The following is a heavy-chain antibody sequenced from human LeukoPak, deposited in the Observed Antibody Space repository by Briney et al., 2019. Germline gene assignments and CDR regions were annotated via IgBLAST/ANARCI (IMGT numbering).Heavy chain of an antibody. V-gene: IGHV3-30*04. Sequence: GGSLRLSCSASGFTFSSYAMHWVRQAPGKGLEWVALISYDGSNKYYADSVKGRFTISRDNSKNTLYLQMNSLRAEDTAVYYCARCYYYYYMDVWGKGTTVTVSS. CDR1: GFTFSSYA. CDR2: ISYDGSNK. CDR3: ARCYYYYYMDV. J-gene: IGHJ6*03.